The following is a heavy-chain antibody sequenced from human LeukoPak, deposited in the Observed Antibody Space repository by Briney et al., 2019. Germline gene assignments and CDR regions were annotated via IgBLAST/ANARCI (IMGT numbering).Heavy chain of an antibody. D-gene: IGHD3-16*02. V-gene: IGHV3-23*01. J-gene: IGHJ5*02. CDR1: GFTFSSYA. CDR3: AKVRAITFGGVIGPLDP. CDR2: ISGRGGST. Sequence: GGSLRLSCAASGFTFSSYAMSWVRQAPGKGLEWGSAISGRGGSTYYTDSVKGRFTISRDNSKNTLYLQMNSLRAEDTAVYYCAKVRAITFGGVIGPLDPWGQGNLVTVSS.